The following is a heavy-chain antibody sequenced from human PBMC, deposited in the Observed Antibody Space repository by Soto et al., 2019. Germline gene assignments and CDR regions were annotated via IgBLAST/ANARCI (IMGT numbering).Heavy chain of an antibody. CDR3: TRGLSNPGWFDP. V-gene: IGHV4-31*03. CDR1: GGSISSGGYY. J-gene: IGHJ5*02. D-gene: IGHD4-4*01. Sequence: QVQLQESGPGLVKPSQTLSLTCTVSGGSISSGGYYWSWIRQHPGKGLEWIGYIYYRGSTYYNPSLKSRVTISVDTSKNQFSLKLSSVTAADTAVYYCTRGLSNPGWFDPWGQGTLFTVSS. CDR2: IYYRGST.